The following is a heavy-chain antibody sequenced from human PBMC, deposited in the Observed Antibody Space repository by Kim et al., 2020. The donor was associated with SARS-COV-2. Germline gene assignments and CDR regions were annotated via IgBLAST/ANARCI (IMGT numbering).Heavy chain of an antibody. CDR1: GYTFTTYH. D-gene: IGHD3-10*01. Sequence: ASVKVSCKASGYTFTTYHIHWVRQAPGQGLEWMGLIDLNVGSPAYAQKFQGRVTTTWDTSTSTVFMELSSLTSDDTAMYYCASEKTGSGGMDVWGQGTTVTVSS. V-gene: IGHV1-46*01. J-gene: IGHJ6*02. CDR3: ASEKTGSGGMDV. CDR2: IDLNVGSP.